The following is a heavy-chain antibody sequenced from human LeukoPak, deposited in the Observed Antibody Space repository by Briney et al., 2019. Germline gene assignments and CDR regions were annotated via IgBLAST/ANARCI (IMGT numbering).Heavy chain of an antibody. Sequence: GASVTVSCKASGYTFTSYDINWVRQAPGQGLEWLGWMNPNSGNTGYAQKFQGRVTMTRDTSISTAYMELNSLRSEDTAVYYCARDLYCSGGSCHSPAGRTYDYWGQGTLVTVSS. CDR1: GYTFTSYD. J-gene: IGHJ4*02. D-gene: IGHD2-15*01. CDR2: MNPNSGNT. CDR3: ARDLYCSGGSCHSPAGRTYDY. V-gene: IGHV1-8*01.